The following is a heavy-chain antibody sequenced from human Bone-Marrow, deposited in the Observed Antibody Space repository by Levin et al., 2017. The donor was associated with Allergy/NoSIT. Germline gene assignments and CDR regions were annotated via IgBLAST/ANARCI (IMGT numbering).Heavy chain of an antibody. CDR2: IHHSGSI. J-gene: IGHJ3*01. V-gene: IGHV4-38-2*01. Sequence: GSLRLSCAVSSYSIKSAYYWGWIRQPPGKGLEYIGSIHHSGSIHFNPSLQRRVTMSVDTSENQFSLKLTSVTAADTAVYYCARSLYGDYRGDDAFALWGQGTMVTVSS. CDR1: SYSIKSAYY. CDR3: ARSLYGDYRGDDAFAL. D-gene: IGHD4-17*01.